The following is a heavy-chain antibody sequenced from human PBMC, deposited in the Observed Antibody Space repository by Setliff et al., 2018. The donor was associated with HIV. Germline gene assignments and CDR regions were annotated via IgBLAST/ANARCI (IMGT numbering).Heavy chain of an antibody. Sequence: GESLKISCEASGYSFTSYWIGWVRQLPGKGLEWMGIIYLGDSEIGYSPSFQGQVTISADKSISTAYLQWSSLKASDTAIYYCAISGSPDRRPTWGQGTLVTVS. CDR3: AISGSPDRRPT. CDR2: IYLGDSEI. D-gene: IGHD3-10*01. CDR1: GYSFTSYW. J-gene: IGHJ5*02. V-gene: IGHV5-51*01.